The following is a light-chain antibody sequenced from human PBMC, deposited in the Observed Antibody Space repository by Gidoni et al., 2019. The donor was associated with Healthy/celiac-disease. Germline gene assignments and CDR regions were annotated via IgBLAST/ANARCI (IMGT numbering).Light chain of an antibody. CDR2: YAS. CDR3: HQSSSLPQT. J-gene: IGKJ4*01. Sequence: EIVLTQSPAFQSVTPKENVTITCRASQGSGSSLHWYQQKPDQSPKLLIKYASQSISGVPSRCSGSGAWTDVTLTTNSLEDEDAAAYYCHQSSSLPQTFGGGTKVEIK. CDR1: QGSGSS. V-gene: IGKV6D-21*02.